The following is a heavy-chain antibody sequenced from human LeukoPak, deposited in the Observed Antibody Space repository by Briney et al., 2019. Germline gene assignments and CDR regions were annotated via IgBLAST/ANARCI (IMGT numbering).Heavy chain of an antibody. CDR3: AKYGSGSYLVY. CDR1: GFTFSSYG. CDR2: ISYDGSNK. Sequence: GGSLRLSCAASGFTFSSYGMHWVRQAPGKGLEWVAVISYDGSNKYYADSVKGRFTISRDNSKNTLYLQMNSLRAEDTAVCYCAKYGSGSYLVYWGQGTLVTVSS. J-gene: IGHJ4*02. V-gene: IGHV3-30*18. D-gene: IGHD3-10*01.